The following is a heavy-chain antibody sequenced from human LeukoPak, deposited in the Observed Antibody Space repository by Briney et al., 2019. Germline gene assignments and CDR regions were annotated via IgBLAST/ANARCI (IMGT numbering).Heavy chain of an antibody. V-gene: IGHV1-69*13. CDR3: ARVGVREYGDYGYFDL. Sequence: GASVKVSCKASGGTFSSCAISWVRQAPGQGLEWMGGIIPIFGTANYAQKFQGRVTITADESTSTAYMELSSLRSEDTAVYYCARVGVREYGDYGYFDLWGRGTLVTVSS. CDR2: IIPIFGTA. CDR1: GGTFSSCA. J-gene: IGHJ2*01. D-gene: IGHD4-17*01.